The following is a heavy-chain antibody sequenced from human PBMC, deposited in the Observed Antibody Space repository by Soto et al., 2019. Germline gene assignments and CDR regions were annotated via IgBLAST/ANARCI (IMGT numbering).Heavy chain of an antibody. V-gene: IGHV3-21*01. Sequence: GESLSLSGEASAFTFSRVSMNWVRQVPGKGLEWVASISSASSETWYSDSVKGRFIISRDNAQNSLFLQMNTLRPDDSAIYYCARVAYWGPGTQVTVSA. CDR1: AFTFSRVS. J-gene: IGHJ4*02. CDR2: ISSASSET. CDR3: ARVAY.